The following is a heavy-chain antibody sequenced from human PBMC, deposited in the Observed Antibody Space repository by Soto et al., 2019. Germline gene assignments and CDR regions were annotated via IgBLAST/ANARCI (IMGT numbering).Heavy chain of an antibody. J-gene: IGHJ5*02. CDR2: INTDGTRT. Sequence: EVQLVESGGGLVQPGGSLRLSCAASKFTFSSYWMHWVRQAPGKGLVWVSRINTDGTRTTYADSVKGRFTISRDNAKNTAFLQMDSLRAEDTAMYYCVRVASESYDWSDPWGQGTLVTVSP. CDR1: KFTFSSYW. V-gene: IGHV3-74*01. CDR3: VRVASESYDWSDP. D-gene: IGHD1-26*01.